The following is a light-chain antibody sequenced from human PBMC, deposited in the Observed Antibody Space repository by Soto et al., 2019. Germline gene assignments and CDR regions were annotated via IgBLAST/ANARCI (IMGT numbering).Light chain of an antibody. V-gene: IGLV2-14*01. J-gene: IGLJ2*01. CDR1: SSDVGAYNY. CDR2: DVS. CDR3: SSYTTSTTLEV. Sequence: QSVLTQPASVSGSPGQSITISCTGTSSDVGAYNYVSWYQQHPGKAPKLMIYDVSNRPSGVSNRFSGSKSGNTASLTISGLQAEDEADYYCSSYTTSTTLEVFGGGTQLTVL.